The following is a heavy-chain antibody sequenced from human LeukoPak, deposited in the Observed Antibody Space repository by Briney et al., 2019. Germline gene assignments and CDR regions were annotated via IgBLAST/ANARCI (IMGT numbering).Heavy chain of an antibody. CDR2: IKQDGSEK. J-gene: IGHJ5*02. D-gene: IGHD2-2*01. Sequence: GGSLRLSCAASGFTFSSYWMSWVRQAPGKGLEWVANIKQDGSEKYYVDSVKGRFTISRDNAKNSLYLQMNSLRAEDTAVYYCARSRPLGSTNGGSWFDPWGQGTLVTVSS. CDR1: GFTFSSYW. CDR3: ARSRPLGSTNGGSWFDP. V-gene: IGHV3-7*01.